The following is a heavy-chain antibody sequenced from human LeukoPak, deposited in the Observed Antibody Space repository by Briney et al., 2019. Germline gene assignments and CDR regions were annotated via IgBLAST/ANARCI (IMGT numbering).Heavy chain of an antibody. Sequence: GASVKVSCKASGYTFTGYYMHWVRQAPGQGLEWMGWINPNSGGTNYAQKFQGRGTMTRDTSISTAYMELSRLRSDDTAVYYCARDRGGGSYYSRWGQGTLVTVSS. V-gene: IGHV1-2*02. CDR3: ARDRGGGSYYSR. J-gene: IGHJ4*02. D-gene: IGHD1-26*01. CDR1: GYTFTGYY. CDR2: INPNSGGT.